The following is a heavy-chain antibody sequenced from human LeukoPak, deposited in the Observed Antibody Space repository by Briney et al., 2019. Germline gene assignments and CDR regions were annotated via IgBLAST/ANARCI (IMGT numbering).Heavy chain of an antibody. D-gene: IGHD5-12*01. Sequence: SETLSLTCTVSGGSISSSSYYWAWIRQPPGKGLEWIGSIFYSGTTFYNPSLKSRVTIFVDTSKNQFSLKLNSVTAADTAAYYCARRDIVTTINTWGQGTLVTVSS. J-gene: IGHJ4*02. V-gene: IGHV4-39*01. CDR3: ARRDIVTTINT. CDR2: IFYSGTT. CDR1: GGSISSSSYY.